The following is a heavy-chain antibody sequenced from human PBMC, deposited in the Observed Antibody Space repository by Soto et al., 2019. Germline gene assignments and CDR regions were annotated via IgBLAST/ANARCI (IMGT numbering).Heavy chain of an antibody. CDR1: GFTLSSYS. V-gene: IGHV3-30*04. Sequence: QVHLVESGGGVVQPGRSLRLSCAASGFTLSSYSLHWVRQSPGKGLEWVAAISSDGTEKHYADSVKGRFTISRDNSKNTLSLQLNSLRTEDTAVYYCARMFGFSYGPANRGMDVWGQGTTVTVSS. J-gene: IGHJ6*02. CDR2: ISSDGTEK. D-gene: IGHD5-18*01. CDR3: ARMFGFSYGPANRGMDV.